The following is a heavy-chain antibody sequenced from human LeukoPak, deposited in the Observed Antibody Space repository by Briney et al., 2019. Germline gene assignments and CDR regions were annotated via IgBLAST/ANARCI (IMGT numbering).Heavy chain of an antibody. CDR3: ARDGLSELEDWYFDL. CDR1: GGSISSYY. CDR2: IYTSGST. Sequence: SETLSLTCTVSGGSISSYYWSWIRQPAGKGLEWIGRIYTSGSTNYNPSLKSRVTMSVDTSKNQFSLKLSSVTAADTAVYYCARDGLSELEDWYFDLWGRGTLVTVSS. D-gene: IGHD1-26*01. J-gene: IGHJ2*01. V-gene: IGHV4-4*07.